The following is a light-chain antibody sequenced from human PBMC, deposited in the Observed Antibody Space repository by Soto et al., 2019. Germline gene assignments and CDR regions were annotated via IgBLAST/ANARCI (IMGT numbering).Light chain of an antibody. CDR3: QTWGTGPWV. CDR2: LNSNGSH. CDR1: SGHSNYA. Sequence: QLVLTQSPSASASLGASVKLTCTLSSGHSNYAIAWLQQQPEKGPRYLMKLNSNGSHSKGDGIPDRFSGSSSGAERYLTISSLQSEDEADYYCQTWGTGPWVFGGGTKVTVL. J-gene: IGLJ3*02. V-gene: IGLV4-69*01.